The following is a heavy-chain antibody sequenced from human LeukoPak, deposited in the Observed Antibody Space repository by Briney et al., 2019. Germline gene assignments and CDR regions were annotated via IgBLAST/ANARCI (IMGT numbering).Heavy chain of an antibody. Sequence: ETLSLTCAVYGGSFSGYYWSWIRQPPGKGLEWVSAISSGGATTYYADSVKGRCTISRDNSKNTLYLQMNSLRAEDTAVYYCAKAVMATTYFDYWGQGTLVTVSS. CDR2: ISSGGATT. CDR1: GGSFSGYY. J-gene: IGHJ4*02. D-gene: IGHD5-24*01. CDR3: AKAVMATTYFDY. V-gene: IGHV3-23*01.